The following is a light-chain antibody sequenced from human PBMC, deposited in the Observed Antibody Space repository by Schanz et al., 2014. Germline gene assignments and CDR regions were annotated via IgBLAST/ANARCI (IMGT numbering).Light chain of an antibody. CDR3: SSYTSSSTWV. J-gene: IGLJ2*01. Sequence: QSVLTQPPSASGSPGQSVTISCTGTGSDVGGYNYVSWYQQHPGKAPKLMIYEVSKRPSGVPDRFSGSKSGNTASLTISGLQAEDEADYYCSSYTSSSTWVFGGGTKVTVL. V-gene: IGLV2-8*01. CDR2: EVS. CDR1: GSDVGGYNY.